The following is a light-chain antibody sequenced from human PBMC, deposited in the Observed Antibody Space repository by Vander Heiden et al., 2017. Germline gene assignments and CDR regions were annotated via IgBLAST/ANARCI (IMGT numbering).Light chain of an antibody. CDR3: QVWDSSSDHVV. CDR1: NIGSKS. J-gene: IGLJ2*01. Sequence: SHVLTQPPPVSVAPGQTARITCGGNNIGSKSLHWYQQKPGRAPVLVVYDDSDRPSGIPERCSGSNSGNTATLTISRVEAGDEADYYCQVWDSSSDHVVFGGGTKLTVL. V-gene: IGLV3-21*02. CDR2: DDS.